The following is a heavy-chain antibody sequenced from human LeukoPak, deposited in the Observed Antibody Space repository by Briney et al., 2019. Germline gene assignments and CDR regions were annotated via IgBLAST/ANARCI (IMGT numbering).Heavy chain of an antibody. CDR1: GFTFSNYA. D-gene: IGHD6-19*01. V-gene: IGHV3-23*01. CDR3: ARESFKAVAGYLDY. Sequence: PGGSLRLSCAASGFTFSNYAMTWVRQGPGKGLEWVSGISGSGDTTYYADSEKGRLTTSRDNFRNTLYLQMNSLTVADTAVYFCARESFKAVAGYLDYWGQGILVTVSS. J-gene: IGHJ4*02. CDR2: ISGSGDTT.